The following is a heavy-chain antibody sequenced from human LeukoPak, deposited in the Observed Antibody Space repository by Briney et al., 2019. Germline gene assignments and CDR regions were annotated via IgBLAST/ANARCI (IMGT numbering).Heavy chain of an antibody. D-gene: IGHD4-17*01. CDR2: IKSNTDGATT. CDR3: TWDYAGT. CDR1: GLTFTDAW. Sequence: GGSLRLSCAASGLTFTDAWMSWVRQAPGKGLEGVGRIKSNTDGATTDYAAPVKGRFTISRDDSKKTLYLQINSLKTDDTAVYYCTWDYAGTWGQGTLVTVSS. V-gene: IGHV3-15*01. J-gene: IGHJ5*02.